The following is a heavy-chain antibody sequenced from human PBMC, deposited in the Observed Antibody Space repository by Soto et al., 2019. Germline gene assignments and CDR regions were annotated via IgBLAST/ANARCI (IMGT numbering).Heavy chain of an antibody. J-gene: IGHJ4*02. V-gene: IGHV3-15*01. D-gene: IGHD5-12*01. CDR3: TIRARVATIIQFDY. Sequence: GGSLRLCCAASGFSFSNAWMRWVRQAPGKGLEWVGRIKSMTDGGTTDYAAPVKGRFTISRDDSKNTLYLQMNSLKTEDTAVYYCTIRARVATIIQFDYWGQGT. CDR2: IKSMTDGGTT. CDR1: GFSFSNAW.